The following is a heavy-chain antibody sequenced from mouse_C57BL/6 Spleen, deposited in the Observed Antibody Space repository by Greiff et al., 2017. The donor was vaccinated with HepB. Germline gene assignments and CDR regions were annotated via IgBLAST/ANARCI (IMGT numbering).Heavy chain of an antibody. Sequence: QVQLKQSGAELVRPGASVTLSCKASGYTFTDYEMHWVKQTPVHGLEWIGAIDPETGGTAYNQKFKGKAILTADKSSSTAYMELRSLTSEDSAVYYCTRYYYGYYAMDYWGQGTSVTVSS. V-gene: IGHV1-15*01. J-gene: IGHJ4*01. D-gene: IGHD1-1*01. CDR2: IDPETGGT. CDR3: TRYYYGYYAMDY. CDR1: GYTFTDYE.